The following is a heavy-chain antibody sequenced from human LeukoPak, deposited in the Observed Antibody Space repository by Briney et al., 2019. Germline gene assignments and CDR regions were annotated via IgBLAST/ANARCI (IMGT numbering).Heavy chain of an antibody. CDR1: GFTFSSYE. Sequence: PGGSLRLSCAASGFTFSSYEMIWVRQAPGKGLEWVSYISRSGTSIYYADSVKGRFTISRDNAKNSLYLQMNSLRDEDTAVYYCARDRYYYGSGTSYSGVDYWGQGTLVTVSS. D-gene: IGHD3-10*01. CDR2: ISRSGTSI. CDR3: ARDRYYYGSGTSYSGVDY. V-gene: IGHV3-48*03. J-gene: IGHJ4*02.